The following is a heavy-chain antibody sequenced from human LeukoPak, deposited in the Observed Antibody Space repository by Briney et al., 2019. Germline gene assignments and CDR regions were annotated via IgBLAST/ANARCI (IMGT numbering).Heavy chain of an antibody. CDR3: AGAGYSSSWSGVYYFDY. Sequence: GGSLRLSCAAPGFTVSSNYMSWVRQAPGKGLECLSVIYSGGSTYYADSVKGRFTISRDTSKNTLYLQMNSLRAEDTAVYYCAGAGYSSSWSGVYYFDYWGQGTLVTVSS. D-gene: IGHD6-13*01. V-gene: IGHV3-66*01. CDR2: IYSGGST. CDR1: GFTVSSNY. J-gene: IGHJ4*02.